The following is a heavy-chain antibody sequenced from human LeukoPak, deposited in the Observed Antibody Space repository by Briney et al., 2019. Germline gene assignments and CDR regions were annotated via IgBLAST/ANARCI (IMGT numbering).Heavy chain of an antibody. Sequence: GRSLRLSCSSSGFSFRSAAMGLVRQAPGNRMDKVRRIKSKTAGVTTDYAALVKGRFTISGNDSKNTLYLQMNSLKTEDTAVYYCTTVGLSSSWEPVDYWGQGTLVTVSS. J-gene: IGHJ4*02. V-gene: IGHV3-15*01. CDR1: GFSFRSAA. D-gene: IGHD6-13*01. CDR2: IKSKTAGVTT. CDR3: TTVGLSSSWEPVDY.